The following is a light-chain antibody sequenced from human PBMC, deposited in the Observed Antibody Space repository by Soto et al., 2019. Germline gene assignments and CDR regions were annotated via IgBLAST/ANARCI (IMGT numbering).Light chain of an antibody. Sequence: QLVLTQSPSASASLGASVKLTCTLSSGHSSYAIAWHQQQPEKGPRYLMKLNSDGSHSKGDGIPDRFSVSSSGAERYLTISSLQSEDEADYYCQTWGSGTVVFCGGTKLTVL. CDR1: SGHSSYA. V-gene: IGLV4-69*01. J-gene: IGLJ2*01. CDR3: QTWGSGTVV. CDR2: LNSDGSH.